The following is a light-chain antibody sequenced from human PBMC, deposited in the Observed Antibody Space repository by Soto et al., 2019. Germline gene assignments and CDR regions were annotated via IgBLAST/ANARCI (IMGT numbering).Light chain of an antibody. J-gene: IGKJ4*01. V-gene: IGKV3-20*01. CDR1: QSVSSSH. CDR2: HAS. Sequence: ENVLTQSPGTLSLSPGERATLSCMASQSVSSSHLAWYQQNPGQTPRLLIYHASNRATGIPDRFSGSGSGTDFTLTISRLEPEDFAVYYCQQYCDSLLTFGGGTKVEIK. CDR3: QQYCDSLLT.